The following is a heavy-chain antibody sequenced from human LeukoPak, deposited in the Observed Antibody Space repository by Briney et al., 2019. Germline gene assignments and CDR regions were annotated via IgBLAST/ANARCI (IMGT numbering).Heavy chain of an antibody. Sequence: GGSLRLSCVASGFTFRLYWMTWVRQAPGKGLEWVANIKHDGSEKYYVDSVKGRFTISRDNAKKSLYLQMNSLRGEDTAAYYCARGRSTEYWGQGTLLTVSS. J-gene: IGHJ4*02. CDR1: GFTFRLYW. CDR2: IKHDGSEK. CDR3: ARGRSTEY. V-gene: IGHV3-7*01.